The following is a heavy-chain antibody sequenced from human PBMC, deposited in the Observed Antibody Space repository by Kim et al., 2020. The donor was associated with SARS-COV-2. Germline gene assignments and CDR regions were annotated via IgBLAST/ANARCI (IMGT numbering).Heavy chain of an antibody. Sequence: GGSLRLSCAASGFIFGSFSMNWVRQAPGKGLEWVSSITSGSSDMSYADSVKGRFTISRDNTKNSLYLQMNSLRAEDTALYYCTRRDSFKIVYWGQGALVTVSS. CDR1: GFIFGSFS. V-gene: IGHV3-21*06. CDR3: TRRDSFKIVY. D-gene: IGHD2-21*01. CDR2: ITSGSSDM. J-gene: IGHJ4*02.